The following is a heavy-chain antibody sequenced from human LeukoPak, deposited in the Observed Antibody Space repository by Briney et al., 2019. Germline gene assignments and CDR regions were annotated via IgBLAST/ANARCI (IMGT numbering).Heavy chain of an antibody. CDR3: ASRDTVTGLD. CDR2: INHSGST. J-gene: IGHJ4*02. Sequence: PSETLSLTCTVSGGSISSGGYYWSWIRQPPGKGLEWIGEINHSGSTNYNPSLKSRVTISVDTSKNQFSLKLSSVTAADTAVYYCASRDTVTGLDWGQGTLVTVSS. D-gene: IGHD5-18*01. V-gene: IGHV4-39*07. CDR1: GGSISSGGYY.